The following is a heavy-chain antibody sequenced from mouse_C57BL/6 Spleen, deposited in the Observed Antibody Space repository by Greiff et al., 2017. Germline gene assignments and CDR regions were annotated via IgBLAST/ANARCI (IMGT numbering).Heavy chain of an antibody. CDR2: IHPNSGST. CDR3: ARSGWLLPLAY. CDR1: GYTFTSYW. V-gene: IGHV1-64*01. Sequence: PLPQPGAELVKPGASVKLSCKASGYTFTSYWMHWVKQRPGQGLEWIGMIHPNSGSTNYNEKFKSKATLTVDKSSSTAYMQLSSLTSEDSAVYYCARSGWLLPLAYWGQGTLVTVSA. J-gene: IGHJ3*01. D-gene: IGHD2-3*01.